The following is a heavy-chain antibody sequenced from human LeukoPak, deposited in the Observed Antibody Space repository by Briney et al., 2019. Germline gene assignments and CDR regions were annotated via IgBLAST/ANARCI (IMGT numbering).Heavy chain of an antibody. CDR3: VRDGGNWDVDY. J-gene: IGHJ4*02. Sequence: PSETLSLTCTVSGGSISRSSYYWGWIRQPPGTGLEWIGSIYYSGSTYYNPSLKSRVTISVDTSKNQFSLKLSSVTAADTAVYFCVRDGGNWDVDYWGQGTLVTVSS. CDR2: IYYSGST. D-gene: IGHD3-16*01. V-gene: IGHV4-39*07. CDR1: GGSISRSSYY.